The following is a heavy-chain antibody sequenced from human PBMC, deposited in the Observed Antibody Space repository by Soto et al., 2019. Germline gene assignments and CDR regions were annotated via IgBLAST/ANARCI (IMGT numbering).Heavy chain of an antibody. CDR3: ARGPRGFYYGMDV. V-gene: IGHV3-74*01. CDR2: INSDGSST. J-gene: IGHJ6*02. CDR1: GFTFSSYW. Sequence: QPGGSLRLSCAASGFTFSSYWMHWVRQAPGKGLVWVSRINSDGSSTSYADSVKGRFTISRDNAKNTLYLQMNSLRAEDTAVYYCARGPRGFYYGMDVWGQGTTVTVSS.